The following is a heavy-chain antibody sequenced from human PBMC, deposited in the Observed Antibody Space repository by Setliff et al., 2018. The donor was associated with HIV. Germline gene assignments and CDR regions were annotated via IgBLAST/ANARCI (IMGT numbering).Heavy chain of an antibody. CDR1: GGSMNSSSYY. D-gene: IGHD3-3*01. Sequence: SETLSLTCTVSGGSMNSSSYYWGWIRQPPGKGLEWLGSIYYSGKTYDNPSLKSRVTLSVDTSKNQFFLKLNSVTAADTAVYYCSRSDFWVGYTALYNWFDPWGQGTPVTVSS. V-gene: IGHV4-39*01. J-gene: IGHJ5*02. CDR3: SRSDFWVGYTALYNWFDP. CDR2: IYYSGKT.